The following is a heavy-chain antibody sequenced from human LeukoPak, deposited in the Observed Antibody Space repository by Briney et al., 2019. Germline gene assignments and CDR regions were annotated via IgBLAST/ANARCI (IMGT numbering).Heavy chain of an antibody. Sequence: PGGSLRLSCAASGFSFTEYWMTWVRQAPGQGLEWVAFIQKDGSYEYYADSAKGRFTISRDNSKNTLYLEMNNLRTEDTAVYYCAKDQGTTGSYDYWGQGTLVTVSS. CDR2: IQKDGSYE. V-gene: IGHV3-30*02. CDR1: GFSFTEYW. J-gene: IGHJ4*02. D-gene: IGHD3-9*01. CDR3: AKDQGTTGSYDY.